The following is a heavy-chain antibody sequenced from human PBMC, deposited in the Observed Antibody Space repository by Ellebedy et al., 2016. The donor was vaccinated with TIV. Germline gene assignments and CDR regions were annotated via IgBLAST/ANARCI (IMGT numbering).Heavy chain of an antibody. CDR3: AKNLGASKSYDY. CDR1: GLTFMVHA. D-gene: IGHD4-11*01. J-gene: IGHJ4*02. CDR2: ISGSGADT. Sequence: PGGSLRLSCVASGLTFMVHAMTWVRQTPGKRLEWVSAISGSGADTYYADSVKGRFTISRDNSKNTLFLHMNSLRAEDTAVYYCAKNLGASKSYDYWGQGTLVTVSS. V-gene: IGHV3-23*01.